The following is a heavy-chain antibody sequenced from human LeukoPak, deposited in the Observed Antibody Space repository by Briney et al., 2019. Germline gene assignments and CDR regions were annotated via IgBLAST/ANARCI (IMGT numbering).Heavy chain of an antibody. V-gene: IGHV3-66*02. D-gene: IGHD2-21*01. CDR1: GFTFSDYY. Sequence: GGSLRLSCAATGFTFSDYYMSWVRQAPGKGLEWVSVIYSGGSTYYADSVKGRLTISRDNSKNTLYLQMNSLRAEDTAVYYCARDSDDYGDYWGQGTLVTVSS. J-gene: IGHJ4*02. CDR3: ARDSDDYGDY. CDR2: IYSGGST.